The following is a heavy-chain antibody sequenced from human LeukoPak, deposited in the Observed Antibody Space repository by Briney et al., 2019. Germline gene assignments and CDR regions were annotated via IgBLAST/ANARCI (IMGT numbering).Heavy chain of an antibody. V-gene: IGHV3-49*04. D-gene: IGHD5-12*01. CDR1: GFSIGDYA. CDR2: IRSKTYGGTT. CDR3: TRGLMGYSGYDDY. J-gene: IGHJ4*02. Sequence: PGRSLRLSCTVSGFSIGDYAMSWVRQAPGKGLEWVGFIRSKTYGGTTEYAASVKGRFSISRDDSKSIAYLQMNSLKTEDTAVYYCTRGLMGYSGYDDYWGQGTLVTVSS.